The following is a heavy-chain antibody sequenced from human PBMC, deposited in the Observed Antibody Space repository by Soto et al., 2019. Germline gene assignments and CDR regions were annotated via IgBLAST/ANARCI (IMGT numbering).Heavy chain of an antibody. J-gene: IGHJ4*02. V-gene: IGHV3-15*07. CDR2: IKSTNDGGTT. Sequence: EVQLVESGGGLVEPGGSLRLSWAASGFTFTNAWLNWVRPAPGKGLEWVGRIKSTNDGGTTDYAAPVKGRFTISRDDSENTVYLQMNSLKTEDTAVYYCAADLPNWGAYAFDYWGQGTLVTVSS. D-gene: IGHD7-27*01. CDR3: AADLPNWGAYAFDY. CDR1: GFTFTNAW.